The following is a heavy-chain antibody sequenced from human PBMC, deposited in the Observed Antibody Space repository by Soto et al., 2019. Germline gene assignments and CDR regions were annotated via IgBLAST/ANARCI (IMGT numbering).Heavy chain of an antibody. CDR1: GYTFTSYG. V-gene: IGHV1-18*01. J-gene: IGHJ4*02. Sequence: ASVKVSCKASGYTFTSYGISWVRQAPGQGLEWMGWISAYNGNTNYAQKLQGRVTMTTDTSTSTAYMELRSLRSDDTAVYYCARDIGHYYDSSGYYAPIDYWGQGTLVTVSS. CDR3: ARDIGHYYDSSGYYAPIDY. D-gene: IGHD3-22*01. CDR2: ISAYNGNT.